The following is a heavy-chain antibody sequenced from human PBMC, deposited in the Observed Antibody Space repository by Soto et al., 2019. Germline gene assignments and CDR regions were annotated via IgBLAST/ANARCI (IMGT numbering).Heavy chain of an antibody. Sequence: GGSLRLSCAASGFTFSSYWMHWVRQAPGEGLVWVSYIKPDGSRTKDADSVKGRFTISRDNARNTLYLRMNSLRAEDTAVYYCAKDRIGEIVVVVAALFGMDVWGQGNTVTVSS. V-gene: IGHV3-74*03. J-gene: IGHJ6*02. CDR1: GFTFSSYW. CDR2: IKPDGSRT. D-gene: IGHD2-15*01. CDR3: AKDRIGEIVVVVAALFGMDV.